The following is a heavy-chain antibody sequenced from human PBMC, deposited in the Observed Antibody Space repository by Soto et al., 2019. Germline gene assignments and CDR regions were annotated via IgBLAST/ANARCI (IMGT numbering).Heavy chain of an antibody. CDR1: GGSISSGGYY. V-gene: IGHV4-31*03. Sequence: SETLSLTCTVSGGSISSGGYYWTWIRQHPGKGLEWIGNIHHSGSTFYNPSLKSRVSISVDTSKNQFSLKLSSVTAADTAVYFCVRGVLSWGQGTLVTVSS. J-gene: IGHJ1*01. CDR3: VRGVLS. D-gene: IGHD3-10*01. CDR2: IHHSGST.